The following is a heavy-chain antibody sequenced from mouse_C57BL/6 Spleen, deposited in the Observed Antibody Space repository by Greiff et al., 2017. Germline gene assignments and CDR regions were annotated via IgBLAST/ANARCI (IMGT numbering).Heavy chain of an antibody. V-gene: IGHV5-16*01. Sequence: DVQLVESEGGLVQPGSSMKLSCTASGFTFSDYYMAWVRQVPEKGLEWVANINYDGSSTYYLDSLKSRFIISRDNAKNILYLQMSSLKSEDTATYYCARDGGYGSSYGYFDYWGQGTTLTVSS. CDR3: ARDGGYGSSYGYFDY. CDR1: GFTFSDYY. D-gene: IGHD1-1*01. CDR2: INYDGSST. J-gene: IGHJ2*01.